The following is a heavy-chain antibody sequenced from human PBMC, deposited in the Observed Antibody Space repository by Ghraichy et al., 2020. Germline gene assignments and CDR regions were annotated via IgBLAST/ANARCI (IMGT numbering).Heavy chain of an antibody. V-gene: IGHV3-23*01. D-gene: IGHD3-22*01. CDR2: ISGSGGST. J-gene: IGHJ5*02. CDR1: GFTFSSYA. CDR3: AKGAYYYDSSNP. Sequence: GESLNISCAASGFTFSSYAMSWVRQAPGKGLEWVSAISGSGGSTYYADSVKGRFTISRDNSKNTLYLQMNSLRAEDTAVYYCAKGAYYYDSSNPWGQGTLVTVSS.